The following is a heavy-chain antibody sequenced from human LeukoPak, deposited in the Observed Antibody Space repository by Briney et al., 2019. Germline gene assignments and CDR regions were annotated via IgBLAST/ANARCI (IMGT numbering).Heavy chain of an antibody. CDR1: GFTFSSYW. CDR3: ARVQQWAVAHFDY. Sequence: GGSLRLSCAASGFTFSSYWMHWVRQAPGKGLVWVSRINSDGSSTSYADSVKGRFTISRDNAKNTLYLQMNSLRAEDTAVYYCARVQQWAVAHFDYWGQGTLVTVSS. D-gene: IGHD6-19*01. V-gene: IGHV3-74*01. CDR2: INSDGSST. J-gene: IGHJ4*02.